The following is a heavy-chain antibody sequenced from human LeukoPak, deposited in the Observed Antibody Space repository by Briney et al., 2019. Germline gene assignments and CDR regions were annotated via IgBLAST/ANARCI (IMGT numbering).Heavy chain of an antibody. CDR3: ARVDGIMITFGGVPDY. J-gene: IGHJ4*02. CDR1: GFTFSSYA. CDR2: ISYDGSNK. V-gene: IGHV3-30-3*01. D-gene: IGHD3-16*01. Sequence: GRSLRLSRAASGFTFSSYAMHWVRQAPGKGLEWVAVISYDGSNKYYADSVKGRFTISRDNSKNTLYLHMNSLRAEDTAVYYCARVDGIMITFGGVPDYWGQGTLVTVSS.